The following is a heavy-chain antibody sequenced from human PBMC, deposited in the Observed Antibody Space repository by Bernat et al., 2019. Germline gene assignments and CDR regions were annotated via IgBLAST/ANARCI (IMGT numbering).Heavy chain of an antibody. CDR3: ARQRPVTSPFDY. V-gene: IGHV4-39*01. Sequence: CTVSGGSISSSSYYWGWIRQPPGKGLEWIGSIYYSGSTYYNPSLKSRVTISVDTSKNQFSLKLSSVTAADTAVYYCARQRPVTSPFDYWGQGTLVTVSS. CDR2: IYYSGST. CDR1: GGSISSSSYY. J-gene: IGHJ4*02. D-gene: IGHD4-11*01.